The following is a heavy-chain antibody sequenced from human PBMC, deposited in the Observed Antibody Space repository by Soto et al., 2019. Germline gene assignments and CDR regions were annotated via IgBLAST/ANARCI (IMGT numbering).Heavy chain of an antibody. CDR3: ERARGDILTGYPPCYYYGMDV. D-gene: IGHD3-9*01. Sequence: SVKVSCKASGGTFSSYAISWVLQAPGQGLEWMGGIIPIFGTANYAQKFQGRVTITADESTRTAYMELSSLRSEDTAVYYCERARGDILTGYPPCYYYGMDVWGQ. J-gene: IGHJ6*02. CDR1: GGTFSSYA. CDR2: IIPIFGTA. V-gene: IGHV1-69*13.